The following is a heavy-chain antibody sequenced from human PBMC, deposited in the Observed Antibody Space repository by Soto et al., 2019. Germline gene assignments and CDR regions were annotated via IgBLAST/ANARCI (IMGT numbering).Heavy chain of an antibody. J-gene: IGHJ5*02. D-gene: IGHD1-20*01. Sequence: PSETLSLTCTVSGDSITNTDYYWSWIRQHPGKGLEWIGYIFHSGSTYYSPSLKSRVTISVDTSKNQFSLRLSSVTAADTAVYYCARERLYNWNDNWFDPWGQGTLVTVSS. CDR2: IFHSGST. CDR1: GDSITNTDYY. CDR3: ARERLYNWNDNWFDP. V-gene: IGHV4-31*03.